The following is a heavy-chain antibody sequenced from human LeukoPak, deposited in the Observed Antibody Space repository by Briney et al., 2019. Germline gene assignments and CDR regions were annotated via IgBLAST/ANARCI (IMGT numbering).Heavy chain of an antibody. CDR2: ISSSGSTI. D-gene: IGHD5-18*01. J-gene: IGHJ4*02. V-gene: IGHV3-48*03. Sequence: PGRSLRLSCAASGFTFSSYEMNWVRQAPGRGLEWVSYISSSGSTIYYADSVKGRFTISRDNAKNSLYLQMNSLRAEDTAVYYCARIYSYGSDYWGQGTLVTVSS. CDR1: GFTFSSYE. CDR3: ARIYSYGSDY.